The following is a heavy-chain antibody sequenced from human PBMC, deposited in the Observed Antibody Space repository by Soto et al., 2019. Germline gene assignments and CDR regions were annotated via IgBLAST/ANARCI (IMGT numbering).Heavy chain of an antibody. CDR1: GYIFTSYW. CDR3: AVRNSSSWYGVYYYYGMDV. J-gene: IGHJ6*02. CDR2: IYPGDSDT. D-gene: IGHD6-13*01. V-gene: IGHV5-51*01. Sequence: GESLKISCKGSGYIFTSYWIGWVRQMPGKGLEWMGIIYPGDSDTRYSPSFQGQVTISADKSISTAYLQWSSLKASDTAMYYCAVRNSSSWYGVYYYYGMDVWGQGTTVTVSS.